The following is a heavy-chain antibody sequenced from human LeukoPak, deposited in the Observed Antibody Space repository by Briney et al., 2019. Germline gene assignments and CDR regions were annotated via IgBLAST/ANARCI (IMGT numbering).Heavy chain of an antibody. D-gene: IGHD6-19*01. CDR2: ISGSGGSS. J-gene: IGHJ6*02. CDR1: TFTFSNYA. Sequence: GGSLRLSCAASTFTFSNYAMSWVRQAPGKGLEWVSGISGSGGSSYYADSVKGRFTISRDNSKNTLYPQMNSLRAEDTAVYYCAKTFEAGSLFGMDVWGQGTTVTVSS. V-gene: IGHV3-23*01. CDR3: AKTFEAGSLFGMDV.